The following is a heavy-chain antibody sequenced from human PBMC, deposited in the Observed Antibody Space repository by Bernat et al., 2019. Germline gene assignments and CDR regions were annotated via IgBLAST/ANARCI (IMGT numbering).Heavy chain of an antibody. CDR3: RSEWHMITFGGVPDY. Sequence: EVQLLESGGGLVQPGGSLRLSCAASGFTFSSYAMSWVRQAPGKGLEWVSDISGSGGSTYYADSVKGRFTISRDNSKNTLYLQMNSLRAEDTAVYYCRSEWHMITFGGVPDYWGQGTLVTVSS. J-gene: IGHJ4*02. CDR2: ISGSGGST. CDR1: GFTFSSYA. D-gene: IGHD3-16*01. V-gene: IGHV3-23*01.